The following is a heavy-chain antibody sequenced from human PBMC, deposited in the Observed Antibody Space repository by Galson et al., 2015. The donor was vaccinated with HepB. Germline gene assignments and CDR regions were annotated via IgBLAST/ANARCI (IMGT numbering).Heavy chain of an antibody. CDR1: GFTFSSYG. V-gene: IGHV3-30*03. CDR3: ARGSYYYGLYGMDV. Sequence: SLRLSCAASGFTFSSYGMHWVRQAPGKGLEWVAVISYDGSNKYYADSVKGRFTISRDNSKNTLYLQMNSLRAEDTAVYYCARGSYYYGLYGMDVWGQGTTVTVSS. J-gene: IGHJ6*02. CDR2: ISYDGSNK. D-gene: IGHD3-10*01.